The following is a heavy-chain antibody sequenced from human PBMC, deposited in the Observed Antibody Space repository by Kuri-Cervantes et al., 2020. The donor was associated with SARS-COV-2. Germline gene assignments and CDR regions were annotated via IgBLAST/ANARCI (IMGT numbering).Heavy chain of an antibody. D-gene: IGHD6-13*01. J-gene: IGHJ4*02. CDR1: GGSISSSVYY. Sequence: SETLSLTCTVSGGSISSSVYYWGWIRQPPGKGLEWIGSIYYSGTTYYNPSLKSRVTISVDTSKNQFSLNLSSVTAADTAVYYCARPMVAAGFDYWGQGTLVTVSS. V-gene: IGHV4-39*01. CDR2: IYYSGTT. CDR3: ARPMVAAGFDY.